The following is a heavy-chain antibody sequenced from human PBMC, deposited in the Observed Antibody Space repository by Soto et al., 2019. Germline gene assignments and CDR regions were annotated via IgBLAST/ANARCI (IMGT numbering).Heavy chain of an antibody. V-gene: IGHV1-69*06. CDR2: IIPIFGTA. CDR1: GGTFSSYA. Sequence: GASVKVSCKASGGTFSSYAISWVRQAPGQGLEWMGGIIPIFGTANYAQKFQGRVTITADKSTSTAYMELSSLRSEDTAVYYCARRTMGRGVTDYYYYGMDVWGQGTTVTVSS. CDR3: ARRTMGRGVTDYYYYGMDV. D-gene: IGHD3-10*01. J-gene: IGHJ6*02.